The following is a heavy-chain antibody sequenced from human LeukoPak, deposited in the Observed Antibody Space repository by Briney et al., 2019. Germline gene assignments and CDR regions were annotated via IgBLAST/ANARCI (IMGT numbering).Heavy chain of an antibody. J-gene: IGHJ5*02. V-gene: IGHV4-59*12. CDR1: GGSISSYY. CDR3: ARVFVVVPAAYNWFNP. Sequence: SETLSLTCTVFGGSISSYYWSWIRQPPGKGLEWVGYIYYSGSTNYNPSLKSRVTISVDTSKNQFSLKLSSVTAADTAVYYCARVFVVVPAAYNWFNPWGQGTLVTVSS. CDR2: IYYSGST. D-gene: IGHD2-2*01.